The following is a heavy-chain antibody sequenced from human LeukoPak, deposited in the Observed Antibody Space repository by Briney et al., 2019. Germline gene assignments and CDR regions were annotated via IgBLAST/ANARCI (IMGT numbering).Heavy chain of an antibody. Sequence: GGSLRLSCKASGFTFSSYGMHWVRQAPGKGLQGVAFTRYDGSNKDYADFVNGRFTISRDNSEDVLYLEMNSLSPEDTAVYYCVKDDGTFYFDSWGRGTLVTVST. D-gene: IGHD3-3*02. CDR2: TRYDGSNK. J-gene: IGHJ4*02. CDR1: GFTFSSYG. CDR3: VKDDGTFYFDS. V-gene: IGHV3-30*02.